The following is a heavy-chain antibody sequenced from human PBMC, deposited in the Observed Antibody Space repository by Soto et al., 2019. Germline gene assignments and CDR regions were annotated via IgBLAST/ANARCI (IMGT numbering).Heavy chain of an antibody. J-gene: IGHJ6*02. CDR3: ARDQGIYSISWFYYYGMDV. CDR1: GYTFTSYG. D-gene: IGHD6-13*01. Sequence: ASVQVSCKASGYTFTSYGISWVRQAPGQGLEGMGWISAYNGNANYVQKLQGRVTMTTDTSTSTAYMELRSLRSDDTAVYYCARDQGIYSISWFYYYGMDVWGQGTTVTVSS. CDR2: ISAYNGNA. V-gene: IGHV1-18*01.